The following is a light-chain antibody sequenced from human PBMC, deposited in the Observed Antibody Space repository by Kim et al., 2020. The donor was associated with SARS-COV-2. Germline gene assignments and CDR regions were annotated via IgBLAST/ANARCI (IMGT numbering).Light chain of an antibody. J-gene: IGKJ2*01. CDR2: LAS. CDR1: QTISTW. CDR3: QHYSRFPYT. Sequence: ASVRDRVTITCRASQTISTWLAWYQQKPGKAPNLLIYLASTLESGVPSRFIGSGSGTEFTLTIDSLQPDDFATYYCQHYSRFPYTFGQGTKVDIK. V-gene: IGKV1-5*03.